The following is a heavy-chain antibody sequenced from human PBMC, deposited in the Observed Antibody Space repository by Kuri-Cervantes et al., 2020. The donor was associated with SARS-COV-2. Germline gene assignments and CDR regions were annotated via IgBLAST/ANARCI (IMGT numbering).Heavy chain of an antibody. CDR1: GGTFSSYA. CDR3: ALGYWGSGYPRYYYHMDV. J-gene: IGHJ6*03. V-gene: IGHV1-69*01. Sequence: GGSLRLSCKASGGTFSSYAISWVRQAPGQGLEWMGGIIPIFGTANYAQKFQGRVTITADESTSTAYMELSSLRSDDTAVYYCALGYWGSGYPRYYYHMDVWGKGTTVTDSS. D-gene: IGHD3-22*01. CDR2: IIPIFGTA.